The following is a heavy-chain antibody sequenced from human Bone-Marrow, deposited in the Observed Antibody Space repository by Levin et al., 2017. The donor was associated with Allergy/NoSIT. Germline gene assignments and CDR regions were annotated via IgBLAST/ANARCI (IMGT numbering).Heavy chain of an antibody. D-gene: IGHD5-18*01. Sequence: GESLKISCAASGFTFSDYYMSWIRQAPGKGLEWVSYISSSSSYTNYADSVKGRFTISRDNAKNSLYLQMNSLRAEDTAVYYCARDIRTSGPYSYGPGYFDYWGQGTLVTVSS. CDR2: ISSSSSYT. CDR1: GFTFSDYY. CDR3: ARDIRTSGPYSYGPGYFDY. V-gene: IGHV3-11*05. J-gene: IGHJ4*02.